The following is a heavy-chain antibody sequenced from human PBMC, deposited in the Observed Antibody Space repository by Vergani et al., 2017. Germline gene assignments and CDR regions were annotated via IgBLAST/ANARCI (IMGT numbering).Heavy chain of an antibody. V-gene: IGHV4-61*02. CDR1: GGSISSGSYY. CDR2: IYTSGST. Sequence: QVQLQESGPGLVKPSGTLSLTCAVSGGSISSGSYYWSWIRQPAGKGLEWIGRIYTSGSTNYNPSLKSRVTISVDTSKNQFSLKLSSVTAADTAVYYCXRVVTTNQYYYYYYYMDVWGKGTTVTVSS. CDR3: XRVVTTNQYYYYYYYMDV. J-gene: IGHJ6*03. D-gene: IGHD4-11*01.